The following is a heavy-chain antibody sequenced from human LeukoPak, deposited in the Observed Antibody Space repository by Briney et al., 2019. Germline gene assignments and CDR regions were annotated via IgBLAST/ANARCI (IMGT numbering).Heavy chain of an antibody. J-gene: IGHJ4*02. CDR1: GGSISSYY. Sequence: SETLSLTCTVSGGSISSYYWSWIRQPPGKGLEWIGDIYSSGSTNYNPSLKSRVTISVDTSKNQVSLKLSSVTAADTAVYYCARAGSSGYFLDYWGQGTLVTVSS. D-gene: IGHD3-22*01. CDR3: ARAGSSGYFLDY. CDR2: IYSSGST. V-gene: IGHV4-59*01.